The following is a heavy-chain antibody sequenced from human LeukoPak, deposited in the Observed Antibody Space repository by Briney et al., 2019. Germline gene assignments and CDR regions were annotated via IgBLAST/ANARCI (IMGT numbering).Heavy chain of an antibody. J-gene: IGHJ3*02. D-gene: IGHD3-22*01. Sequence: SETLSLTCTVSGGSLSSYYWSWIRQPPGKGLEWIGYIYYSGSTNYNPSLKSRVTISVDTSKNQFSLKLSSVTAADTAVYYCARRRYYDSSGYYYVWDAFDIWGQGTMVTVSS. CDR3: ARRRYYDSSGYYYVWDAFDI. CDR2: IYYSGST. V-gene: IGHV4-59*08. CDR1: GGSLSSYY.